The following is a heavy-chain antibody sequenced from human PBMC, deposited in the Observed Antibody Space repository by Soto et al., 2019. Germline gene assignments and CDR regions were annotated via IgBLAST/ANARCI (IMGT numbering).Heavy chain of an antibody. J-gene: IGHJ6*02. CDR3: ARVSRILELWFLGGMDV. CDR1: GFTFSSYE. CDR2: ISSSGSTI. V-gene: IGHV3-48*03. Sequence: QPGGSLRLSCATSGFTFSSYEMNWVRQAPGKGLEWVSYISSSGSTIYYADSVKGRFTISRDNAKKSLYLQMNSLRAEDTAVYCCARVSRILELWFLGGMDVCGQGTQVAVS. D-gene: IGHD3-3*01.